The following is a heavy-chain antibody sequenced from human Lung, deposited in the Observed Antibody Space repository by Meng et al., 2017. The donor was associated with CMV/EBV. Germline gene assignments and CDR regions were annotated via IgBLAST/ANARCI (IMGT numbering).Heavy chain of an antibody. CDR2: ITSSSSYI. J-gene: IGHJ5*02. Sequence: GGSLRLSCAASGFSFSTYSMNWVRQTPGKGLEWVSSITSSSSYIFYADSVKGRFIISRDNAKNSLYLQMNSLKAEDTGVYYCARDGGSGWSWGQGTGVTVSS. CDR3: ARDGGSGWS. CDR1: GFSFSTYS. V-gene: IGHV3-21*03. D-gene: IGHD6-19*01.